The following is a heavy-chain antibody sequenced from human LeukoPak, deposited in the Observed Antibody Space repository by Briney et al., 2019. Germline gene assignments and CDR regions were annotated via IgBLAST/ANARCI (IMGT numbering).Heavy chain of an antibody. CDR2: IYHSGSI. CDR1: GFTFSDYG. V-gene: IGHV4-4*02. J-gene: IGHJ6*03. Sequence: GSLRLSCTVSGFTFSDYGMSWVRQAPGKGLEWIGEIYHSGSINYNPSLKSRVTISVDKSKNQFSLKLSSVTAADTAMYYCARANLPEYYMDVWGKGTTVTVSS. CDR3: ARANLPEYYMDV. D-gene: IGHD2-2*01.